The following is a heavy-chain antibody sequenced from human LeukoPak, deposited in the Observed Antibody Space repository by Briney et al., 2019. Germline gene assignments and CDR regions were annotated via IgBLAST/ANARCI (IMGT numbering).Heavy chain of an antibody. CDR1: GGSISSSSYY. CDR3: ARAGDFWSGYPSRNYMDV. J-gene: IGHJ6*03. CDR2: IYYSGDT. Sequence: SETLSLTCTVSGGSISSSSYYWSWIRQPPGKGLEWIGSIYYSGDTYYNPSLKSRVTISVDTSKNQFSLKLSSVTAADTAVYYCARAGDFWSGYPSRNYMDVWGKGTTVTVSS. V-gene: IGHV4-39*01. D-gene: IGHD3-3*01.